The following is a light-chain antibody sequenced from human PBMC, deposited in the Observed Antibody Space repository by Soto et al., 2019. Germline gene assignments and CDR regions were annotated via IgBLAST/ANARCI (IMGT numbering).Light chain of an antibody. J-gene: IGKJ1*01. CDR2: GAS. CDR3: QQYGSSPPT. CDR1: QSVSSIY. V-gene: IGKV3-20*01. Sequence: EIVLTQSPGTLSLSPGERATLSCRASQSVSSIYLAWYQRKPGQAPRLHIYGASSRAIDIPNRFSGSGSGTDFTITITRLEPEDFAVYYCQQYGSSPPTFGQGTKVEI.